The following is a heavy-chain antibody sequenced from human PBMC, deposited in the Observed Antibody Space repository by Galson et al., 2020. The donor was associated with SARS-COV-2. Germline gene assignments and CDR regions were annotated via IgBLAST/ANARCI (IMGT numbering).Heavy chain of an antibody. CDR2: MNPNSGNT. CDR3: SSGSGSWTDAFDI. J-gene: IGHJ3*02. V-gene: IGHV1-8*01. CDR1: GYTFTSYD. D-gene: IGHD3-10*01. Sequence: ASVKVSCKASGYTFTSYDNNWVRQATGQGLEWMGWMNPNSGNTGYAQKFQGRVTMTRNTSISTAYMELSSLRSEDTAVYYCSSGSGSWTDAFDIWGQGTMVTVSS.